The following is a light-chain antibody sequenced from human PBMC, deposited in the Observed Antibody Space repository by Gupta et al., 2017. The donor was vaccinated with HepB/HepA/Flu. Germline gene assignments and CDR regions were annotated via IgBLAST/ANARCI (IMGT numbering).Light chain of an antibody. CDR1: QSVSNF. J-gene: IGKJ4*01. CDR2: DAS. CDR3: QQRSHWLLT. V-gene: IGKV3-11*01. Sequence: EIVWTQSPATLSLSPGERATLTCRASQSVSNFLAWYQQKPGQAPRLLIYDASNRATGTPARLSGSGSGTDFTLTISSLEPEDFSVYYRQQRSHWLLTFGGGTKVDIK.